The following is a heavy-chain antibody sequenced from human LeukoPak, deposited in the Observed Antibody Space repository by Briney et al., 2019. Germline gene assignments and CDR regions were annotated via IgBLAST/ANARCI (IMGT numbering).Heavy chain of an antibody. V-gene: IGHV3-23*01. Sequence: GGSLRLSCAASGFTFSSYAMSWVRQAPGKGLEWVSLISDSGGSTYYADSVKGRFTISRDNSKNTLSLQMNSLRADDTAVYYCAEGKGSSISCSDYWGQGTLVTVSS. D-gene: IGHD2-2*01. CDR1: GFTFSSYA. CDR2: ISDSGGST. J-gene: IGHJ4*02. CDR3: AEGKGSSISCSDY.